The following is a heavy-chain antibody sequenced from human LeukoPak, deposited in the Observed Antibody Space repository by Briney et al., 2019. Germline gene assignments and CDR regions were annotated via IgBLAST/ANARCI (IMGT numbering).Heavy chain of an antibody. J-gene: IGHJ4*02. Sequence: PGGSLRLSCAASGLTFNTYWMTWVRQAPGKGLEWAANIKPDESETYYVDTVKGRFTISRDNAKNLLYLQMNSLRGEDTAVYYCGGFGYEAAVDLWGQGTLVTVSS. CDR2: IKPDESET. V-gene: IGHV3-7*01. CDR3: GGFGYEAAVDL. CDR1: GLTFNTYW. D-gene: IGHD6-13*01.